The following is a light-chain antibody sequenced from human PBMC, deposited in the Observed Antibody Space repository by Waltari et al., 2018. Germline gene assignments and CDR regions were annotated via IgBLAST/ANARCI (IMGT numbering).Light chain of an antibody. CDR2: KDN. CDR1: VLTKRF. V-gene: IGLV3-25*03. Sequence: YGLTQPPSISLSPGQTARITCSGDVLTKRFGYWYQQKTGQAPQLLIYKDNKRPSGIPERFSGSNSGAMVTLTIIEVQADDEADYYCQSADGTGWVFGGGTRLTVL. CDR3: QSADGTGWV. J-gene: IGLJ3*02.